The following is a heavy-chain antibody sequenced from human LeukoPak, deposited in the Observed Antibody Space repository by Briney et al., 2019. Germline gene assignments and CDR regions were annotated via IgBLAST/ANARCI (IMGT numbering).Heavy chain of an antibody. CDR2: IYYSGST. CDR3: ARRSPLRQLYGASDY. J-gene: IGHJ4*02. CDR1: GGSIGSSSYY. V-gene: IGHV4-39*07. D-gene: IGHD6-6*01. Sequence: KPSETLSLTCTVSGGSIGSSSYYWGWIRQPPGKGLEWIGSIYYSGSTYYNPSLKSRVTISVDTSKNQFSLKLSSVTAADTAVYYCARRSPLRQLYGASDYWGQGTLVTVSS.